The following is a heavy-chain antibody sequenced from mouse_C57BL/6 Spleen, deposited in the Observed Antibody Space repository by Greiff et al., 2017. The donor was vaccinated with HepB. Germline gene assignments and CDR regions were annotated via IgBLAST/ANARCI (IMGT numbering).Heavy chain of an antibody. V-gene: IGHV1-53*01. Sequence: QVQLKQPGTELVKPGASVKLSCKASGYTFTSYWMHWVKQRPGQGLEWIGNSNPSNGGTNYNEKFKSKATLTVDKSSSTAYMQLSSLTSEDSAVYYCARTGAYYYGSSPAWFAYWGQGTLVTVSA. CDR3: ARTGAYYYGSSPAWFAY. CDR2: SNPSNGGT. CDR1: GYTFTSYW. J-gene: IGHJ3*01. D-gene: IGHD1-1*01.